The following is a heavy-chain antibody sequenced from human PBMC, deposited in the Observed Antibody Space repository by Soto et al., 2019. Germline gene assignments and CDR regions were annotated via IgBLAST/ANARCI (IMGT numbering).Heavy chain of an antibody. D-gene: IGHD3-10*01. V-gene: IGHV1-2*02. CDR1: GYPFTTYY. J-gene: IGHJ4*02. Sequence: HVQLVQSGTEVKKPGASVRVSCMVSGYPFTTYYIHWVRQAPGQGLEWMGWIDPRSGGTVYEQKFQARVTMTRDTSISTVYMGLSGLTSDDTALYYCATDDYGIFPYWGQGSLVTVSS. CDR3: ATDDYGIFPY. CDR2: IDPRSGGT.